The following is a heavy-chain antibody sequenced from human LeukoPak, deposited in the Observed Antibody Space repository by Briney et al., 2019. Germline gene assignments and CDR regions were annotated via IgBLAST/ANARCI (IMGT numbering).Heavy chain of an antibody. CDR3: ARGWKGDDSSGSYRWNWFDP. Sequence: ASVKVSCKLSGNTLTEFSMHWVRQAPGKGLEWMGGFDPEDGKTIYAQKFQGRVTMTEDTSTSTAYMELRSLRSDDTAVYYCARGWKGDDSSGSYRWNWFDPWGQGTLVTVSS. V-gene: IGHV1-24*01. CDR2: FDPEDGKT. J-gene: IGHJ5*02. CDR1: GNTLTEFS. D-gene: IGHD3-22*01.